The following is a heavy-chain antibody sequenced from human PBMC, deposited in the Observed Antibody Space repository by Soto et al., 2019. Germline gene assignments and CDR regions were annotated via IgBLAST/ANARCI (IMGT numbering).Heavy chain of an antibody. J-gene: IGHJ4*02. D-gene: IGHD3-9*01. Sequence: VSVKVSCKASGYTFTGYYMHWVRQAHGQGLEWMGWINPNSGGTNYEQKFQGWVTMTRDTSISTAYMELSRLRSDDTAVYYCARVNGDILPGFYYDYWGQGTLVTVSS. CDR3: ARVNGDILPGFYYDY. CDR2: INPNSGGT. CDR1: GYTFTGYY. V-gene: IGHV1-2*04.